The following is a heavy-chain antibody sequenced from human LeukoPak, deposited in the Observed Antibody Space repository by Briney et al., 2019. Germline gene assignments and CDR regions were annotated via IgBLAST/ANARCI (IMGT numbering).Heavy chain of an antibody. Sequence: SETLSLTCTVSGGSINSSSYYWGWIRQPPGKGLEWIGSIYYSGSTYYNPSLKSRVTISVDTSKNQFSLKLSSVTAADTAVYYCARVLPGLHSYYFDYWGQGTLVTVSS. CDR2: IYYSGST. J-gene: IGHJ4*02. CDR1: GGSINSSSYY. D-gene: IGHD3-16*01. V-gene: IGHV4-39*07. CDR3: ARVLPGLHSYYFDY.